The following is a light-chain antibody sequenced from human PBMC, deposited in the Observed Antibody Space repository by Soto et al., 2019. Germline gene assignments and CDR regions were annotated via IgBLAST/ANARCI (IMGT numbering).Light chain of an antibody. CDR1: SSNIGSNP. Sequence: QSVLTQPPSASGTPGQRVTISCSGSSSNIGSNPVNWYQQLPGTAPKLLIYTNDQRPSGVPDRFSGSKSGTSGSLAISGRQSEDEADYYCAAWDDSLSGLVFGGGTKLTVL. CDR2: TND. J-gene: IGLJ2*01. CDR3: AAWDDSLSGLV. V-gene: IGLV1-44*01.